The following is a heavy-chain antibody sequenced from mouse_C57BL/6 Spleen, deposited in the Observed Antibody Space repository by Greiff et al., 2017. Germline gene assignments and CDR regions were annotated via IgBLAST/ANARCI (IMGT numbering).Heavy chain of an antibody. CDR2: IDPEDGDT. V-gene: IGHV14-1*01. Sequence: EVQLQQSGAELVRPGASVKLSCKASGFNIKDYYMHWVKQRPEQGLEWIGRIDPEDGDTEYAPKFQGKATMTADTSSNTAYLQLSSLTSEDSAVYFCARSGYGYDVNWGQGTLVTVSA. CDR1: GFNIKDYY. CDR3: ARSGYGYDVN. D-gene: IGHD2-2*01. J-gene: IGHJ3*01.